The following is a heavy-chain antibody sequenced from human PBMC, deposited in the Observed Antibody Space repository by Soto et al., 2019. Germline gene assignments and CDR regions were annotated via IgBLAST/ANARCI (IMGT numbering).Heavy chain of an antibody. CDR1: GYTFTSYA. Sequence: ASVKVSCKASGYTFTSYAMHWVRQAPGQRLEWMGWINAGNGNTKYSQKFQVRVTITKDTSATTAYMELSSLRSEDTAVYYCARDLGGLPDYWGQGTLVTVSS. CDR3: ARDLGGLPDY. CDR2: INAGNGNT. J-gene: IGHJ4*02. V-gene: IGHV1-3*01.